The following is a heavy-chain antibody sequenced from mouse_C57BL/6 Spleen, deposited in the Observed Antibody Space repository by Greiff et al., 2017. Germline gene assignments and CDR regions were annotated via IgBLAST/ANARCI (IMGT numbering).Heavy chain of an antibody. J-gene: IGHJ4*01. CDR1: GYTFTSYG. CDR3: ARLNGSSLYAMDY. D-gene: IGHD1-1*01. V-gene: IGHV1-81*01. CDR2: IYPRSGNT. Sequence: QVQLQQSGAELARPGASVKLSCKASGYTFTSYGISWVKQRTGQGLEWIGEIYPRSGNTYYNEKFKGKATLTADKSSSTAYMELRILTSEDSAVYFCARLNGSSLYAMDYWGQGTSVTVSS.